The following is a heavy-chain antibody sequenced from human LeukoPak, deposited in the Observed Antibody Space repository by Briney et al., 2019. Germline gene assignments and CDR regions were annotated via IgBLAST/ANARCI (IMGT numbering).Heavy chain of an antibody. Sequence: GGSLRLSCAASGFTFSSYGMHWVRQAPGKGLEWVAVIWYDGSNKYYADSVKGRFTISRDKSKNTLYLQMNSLRAEDTAVYYCARAPTVTTGLDYWGQGTLVTVSS. D-gene: IGHD4-17*01. CDR2: IWYDGSNK. V-gene: IGHV3-33*01. CDR1: GFTFSSYG. CDR3: ARAPTVTTGLDY. J-gene: IGHJ4*02.